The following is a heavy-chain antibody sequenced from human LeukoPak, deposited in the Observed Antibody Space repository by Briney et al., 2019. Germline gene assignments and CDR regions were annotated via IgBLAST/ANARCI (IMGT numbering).Heavy chain of an antibody. D-gene: IGHD5-18*01. V-gene: IGHV3-48*03. J-gene: IGHJ5*02. CDR3: ARCEFTYGKSNWFDP. Sequence: GGSLRLSCAASGFTFSNYEMNWVRQAPGKGLEWISYISNGGSTIYYADSVRGRFTISRDNAKNSLYLQMNSLRVEDTAVYYCARCEFTYGKSNWFDPWGQGTLVTVSS. CDR2: ISNGGSTI. CDR1: GFTFSNYE.